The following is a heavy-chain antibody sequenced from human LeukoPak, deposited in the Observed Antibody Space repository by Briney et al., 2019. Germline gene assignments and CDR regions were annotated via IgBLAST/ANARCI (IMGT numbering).Heavy chain of an antibody. Sequence: ASVKVSCKASGYTFTSYDINWVRQATGQGLEWVGWMNPNSGNTGYAQKFQGRVTITRNTPISTAYMELSSLRSEDTAVYYCARGVDSSGYYAIDYWGQGTLVTVSS. CDR3: ARGVDSSGYYAIDY. CDR2: MNPNSGNT. V-gene: IGHV1-8*03. CDR1: GYTFTSYD. J-gene: IGHJ4*02. D-gene: IGHD3-22*01.